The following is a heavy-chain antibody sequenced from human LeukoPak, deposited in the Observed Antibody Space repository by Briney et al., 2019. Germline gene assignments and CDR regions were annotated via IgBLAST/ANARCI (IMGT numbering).Heavy chain of an antibody. V-gene: IGHV3-53*01. D-gene: IGHD3-22*01. CDR1: GFSVSSNY. CDR3: ARAPYYYDSSGQTFDY. J-gene: IGHJ4*02. CDR2: IYSGGST. Sequence: GGSLRLSCAASGFSVSSNYMSWVRQAPGKGLEWVSVIYSGGSTYYADSVKGRFTISRDNSKNTLYLQMNSLRAEDTAVYYCARAPYYYDSSGQTFDYWGQGTLVTVSS.